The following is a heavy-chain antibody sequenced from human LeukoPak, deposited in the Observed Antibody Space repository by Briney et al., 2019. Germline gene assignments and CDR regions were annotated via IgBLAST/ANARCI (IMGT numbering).Heavy chain of an antibody. Sequence: GSLRLSCAASGFTFSSYGMHWVRQAPGKGLEWVAVISYDGSNKYYADSVKGRFTISRDNSKNTLYLQMNSLRAEDTAVYYCAKGLDDFWSGYYYYYYYGMDVWGQGTTVTVSS. V-gene: IGHV3-30*18. J-gene: IGHJ6*02. CDR3: AKGLDDFWSGYYYYYYYGMDV. CDR1: GFTFSSYG. D-gene: IGHD3-3*01. CDR2: ISYDGSNK.